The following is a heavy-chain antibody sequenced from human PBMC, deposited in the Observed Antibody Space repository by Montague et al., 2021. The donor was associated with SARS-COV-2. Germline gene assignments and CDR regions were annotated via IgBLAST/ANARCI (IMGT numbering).Heavy chain of an antibody. CDR2: IYSGGST. CDR3: ARDAGGNFPTSFDY. CDR1: GFTVSSNY. Sequence: SRRFSCAASGFTVSSNYMSWVRQAPGKGLEWVSVIYSGGSTYYADSVKGRFTISRDNSKNTLYLQMNSLRAEDTAVYYCARDAGGNFPTSFDYWGQGTLVTVSS. V-gene: IGHV3-53*01. D-gene: IGHD4-23*01. J-gene: IGHJ4*02.